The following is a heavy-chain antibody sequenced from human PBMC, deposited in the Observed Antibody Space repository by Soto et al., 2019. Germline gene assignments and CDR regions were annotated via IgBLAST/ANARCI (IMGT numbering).Heavy chain of an antibody. J-gene: IGHJ4*01. Sequence: QVQLVQSGAEVKKPGASVKVSCKASGYTFTNYGINWVRQAPGQGLEWLGWVSAYNGERRYARRVQARVIMTTDTSTTTAYMELRSLGSDDTAVYYCSRGTSIPASGDYWGQGTLVTVSS. CDR2: VSAYNGER. CDR3: SRGTSIPASGDY. V-gene: IGHV1-18*01. CDR1: GYTFTNYG. D-gene: IGHD6-6*01.